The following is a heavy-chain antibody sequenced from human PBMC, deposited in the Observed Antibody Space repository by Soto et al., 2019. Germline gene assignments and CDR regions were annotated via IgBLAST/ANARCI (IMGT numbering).Heavy chain of an antibody. V-gene: IGHV3-30-3*01. Sequence: QVQLVESGGGVVQPGRSLSSSCAASGFTFSTYAMHWVRQHPGQGRQWVAVISSDGTNKYNTDSVRGRFTISSDNSTSTLFLQMNSLRPEDTAVYYCARSARVVTRDAFDIWGQGTLVTVSS. CDR2: ISSDGTNK. CDR3: ARSARVVTRDAFDI. D-gene: IGHD2-21*02. CDR1: GFTFSTYA. J-gene: IGHJ3*02.